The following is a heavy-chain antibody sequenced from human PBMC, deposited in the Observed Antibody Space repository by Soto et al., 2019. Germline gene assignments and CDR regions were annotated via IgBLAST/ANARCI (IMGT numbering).Heavy chain of an antibody. Sequence: QVQLQESGPGLVKPSETLSLTCTVSGGSISSYYWSWLRQPAGKGLEWIVRIYTSGSTNYNPSLKSRVTMSVDTSKNQFSLKLSSVTAADTAVYYCARDMSGSYSEGHFDYWGQGTLVTVSS. J-gene: IGHJ4*02. CDR3: ARDMSGSYSEGHFDY. V-gene: IGHV4-4*07. D-gene: IGHD1-26*01. CDR2: IYTSGST. CDR1: GGSISSYY.